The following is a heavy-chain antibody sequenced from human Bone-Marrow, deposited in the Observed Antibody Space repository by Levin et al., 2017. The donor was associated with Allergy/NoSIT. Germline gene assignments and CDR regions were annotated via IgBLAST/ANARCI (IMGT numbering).Heavy chain of an antibody. V-gene: IGHV1-69*13. D-gene: IGHD3-3*01. Sequence: ASVKVSCKASGGSFNNYAINWVRQAPGQGLEWVGGIIPTSGTARSPENLQGRVTIPANFQGRVTLTADESTSTGYLELSSLRSEDTAVYFCARGYYDFRYYYYYYMDVWGKGTTVTVS. J-gene: IGHJ6*03. CDR3: ARGYYDFRYYYYYYMDV. CDR1: GGSFNNYA. CDR2: IIPTSGTA.